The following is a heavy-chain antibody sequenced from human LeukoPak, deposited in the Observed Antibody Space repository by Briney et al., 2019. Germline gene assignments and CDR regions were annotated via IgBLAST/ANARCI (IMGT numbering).Heavy chain of an antibody. CDR1: GFTFSSYA. D-gene: IGHD2-15*01. CDR2: ISGSGGST. J-gene: IGHJ4*02. V-gene: IGHV3-23*01. CDR3: AKRDGIVVVAATFFDY. Sequence: AGGSLRLSCAASGFTFSSYAMSWVRQAPGKGLEWVSAISGSGGSTYYADSVKGRFTISRDNSKNTLYLQMNSLRAEDTAVYYCAKRDGIVVVAATFFDYWGQGTLVTVSS.